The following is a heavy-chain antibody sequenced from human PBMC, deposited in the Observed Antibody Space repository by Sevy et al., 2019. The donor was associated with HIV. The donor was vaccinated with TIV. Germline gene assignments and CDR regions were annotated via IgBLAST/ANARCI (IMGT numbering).Heavy chain of an antibody. CDR1: GFSFDNYV. CDR2: IRSKLYGGTT. D-gene: IGHD3-10*01. CDR3: SRDRYGSQSYAADH. J-gene: IGHJ5*02. Sequence: GGCLRLSCSASGFSFDNYVMNWFRQAPGKGLEWVGFIRSKLYGGTTEYAASVKGRFTISRDDSKSIAYLQMNSLKTEDSGVYYCSRDRYGSQSYAADHWGQGTLVTVSS. V-gene: IGHV3-49*03.